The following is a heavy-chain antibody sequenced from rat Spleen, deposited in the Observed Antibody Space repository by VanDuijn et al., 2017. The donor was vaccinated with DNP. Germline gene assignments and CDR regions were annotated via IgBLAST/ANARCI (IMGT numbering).Heavy chain of an antibody. CDR2: ISPSASRT. J-gene: IGHJ2*01. D-gene: IGHD1-3*01. Sequence: EVQLVESGGDLVQPGRSLKLSCVAFGFTFNDYWMAWIRQVPGKGLEWVAAISPSASRTLYPDSLKGRFTISRDNAKSSLYLQLNSLNSEDTATYYCARPLFNYGSFPDCWGQGVMVTVSS. CDR3: ARPLFNYGSFPDC. CDR1: GFTFNDYW. V-gene: IGHV5-31*01.